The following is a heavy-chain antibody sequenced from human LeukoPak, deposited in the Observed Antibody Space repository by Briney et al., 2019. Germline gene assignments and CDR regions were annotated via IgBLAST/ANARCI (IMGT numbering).Heavy chain of an antibody. D-gene: IGHD2-15*01. J-gene: IGHJ4*02. CDR2: ISAYNGNT. Sequence: VASVKVSCKASGYTFTSYGISWVRQAPGQGLEWMGWISAYNGNTNYAQKLQGRVTMTTDTSTSTAYMELRSLRSDDTAVYYCARDEVVVVVVAATEGGFFDYWGQGTLVTVSS. V-gene: IGHV1-18*01. CDR3: ARDEVVVVVVAATEGGFFDY. CDR1: GYTFTSYG.